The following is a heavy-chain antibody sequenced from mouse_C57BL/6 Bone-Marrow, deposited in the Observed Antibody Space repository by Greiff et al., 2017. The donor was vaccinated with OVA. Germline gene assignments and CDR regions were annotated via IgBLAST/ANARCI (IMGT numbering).Heavy chain of an antibody. CDR2: INYDGSST. CDR3: ARGATTVVSPYYAMDY. Sequence: EVKLVESEGGLVQPGRSMKLSCTASGFTFSDYYMAWVRQVPEKGLEWVANINYDGSSTYYLDSLKSRFIISRDNAKNILYLQMSSLKSEDTATYYCARGATTVVSPYYAMDYWGQGTSVTVSS. CDR1: GFTFSDYY. J-gene: IGHJ4*01. V-gene: IGHV5-16*01. D-gene: IGHD1-1*01.